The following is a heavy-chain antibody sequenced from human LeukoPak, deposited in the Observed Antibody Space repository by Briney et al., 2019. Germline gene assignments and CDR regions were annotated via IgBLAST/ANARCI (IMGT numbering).Heavy chain of an antibody. D-gene: IGHD1-26*01. CDR2: ISGSGEST. CDR1: GFTFSSYA. J-gene: IGHJ4*02. CDR3: AKGRDGSYLGGLYFDY. Sequence: GGSLRLSCAASGFTFSSYAMGWVRQASGKGLEWVSAISGSGESTYYADSVKGRFTISRDNSKNTLYLQMNSLRAEDTAVYYCAKGRDGSYLGGLYFDYWGQGTLVTVSS. V-gene: IGHV3-23*01.